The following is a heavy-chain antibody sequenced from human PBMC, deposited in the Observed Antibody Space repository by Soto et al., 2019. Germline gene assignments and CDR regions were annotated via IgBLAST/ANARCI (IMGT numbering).Heavy chain of an antibody. J-gene: IGHJ4*02. CDR3: ARDKITGLFDY. CDR1: GGSFSGYY. V-gene: IGHV4-34*01. D-gene: IGHD2-8*02. CDR2: TNHSGST. Sequence: SETLSLTCAVYGGSFSGYYWTWIRQPPGTGLEWIGETNHSGSTNYNPSLKSRVTISVDTDKNQFSLKPTSVTAADTAVYYCARDKITGLFDYWGQGTLV.